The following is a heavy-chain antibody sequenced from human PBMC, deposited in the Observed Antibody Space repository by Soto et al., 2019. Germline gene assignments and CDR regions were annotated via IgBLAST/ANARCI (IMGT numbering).Heavy chain of an antibody. J-gene: IGHJ6*03. V-gene: IGHV1-18*01. CDR2: ISAYNGNT. CDR1: GYTFTSYG. D-gene: IGHD6-13*01. Sequence: ASVKVCCKASGYTFTSYGMSWVRQAPGQGLEWMGWISAYNGNTNYAQKLQGRVTMTTDTSTSTAYMELRSLRSDDTAVYYCARDVDSSPNYYYYMDVWGKGTTVTVSS. CDR3: ARDVDSSPNYYYYMDV.